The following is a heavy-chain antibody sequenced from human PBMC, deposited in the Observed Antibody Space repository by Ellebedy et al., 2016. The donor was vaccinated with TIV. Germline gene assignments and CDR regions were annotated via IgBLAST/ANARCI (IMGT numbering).Heavy chain of an antibody. Sequence: GESLKISCAASGFIFSDYQMSWIRQAPGKGLECVSYISSSGGTTYYADSVKGRFTIFRDNAKNSLYLQMNSLRAEDTAVYYCARDTRFIDHQHNWFDPWGQGTLVTVSS. D-gene: IGHD2-2*01. CDR1: GFIFSDYQ. CDR3: ARDTRFIDHQHNWFDP. CDR2: ISSSGGTT. J-gene: IGHJ5*02. V-gene: IGHV3-11*01.